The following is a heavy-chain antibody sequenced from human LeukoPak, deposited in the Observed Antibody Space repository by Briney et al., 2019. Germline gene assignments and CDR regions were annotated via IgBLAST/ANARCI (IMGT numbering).Heavy chain of an antibody. V-gene: IGHV3-11*01. J-gene: IGHJ5*02. CDR3: VRGPNTWFDP. CDR2: ISGGGTTI. D-gene: IGHD4/OR15-4a*01. CDR1: AFTFSDSY. Sequence: GGSLRLSCAASAFTFSDSYMTWIRQAPGKGLEWVSYISGGGTTIYYGDSVKGRFTISRDNAKNSLYLQMNSLRAVDTAVYYCVRGPNTWFDPWGQGTLVTVSS.